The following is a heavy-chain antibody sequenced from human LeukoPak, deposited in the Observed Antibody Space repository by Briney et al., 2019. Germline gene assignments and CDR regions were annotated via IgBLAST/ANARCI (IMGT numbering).Heavy chain of an antibody. CDR3: ARALGDLQGGSSGCGY. V-gene: IGHV4-39*07. J-gene: IGHJ4*02. CDR2: IYYSGST. CDR1: GGSISSSSYY. D-gene: IGHD6-19*01. Sequence: SETLSLTCTVSGGSISSSSYYWGLIRQPPGKGLEWIGNIYYSGSTYYNPSLKSRVTISVDTSKNQFSLKLSSVTAADTAVYYCARALGDLQGGSSGCGYWGQGTLVTVSS.